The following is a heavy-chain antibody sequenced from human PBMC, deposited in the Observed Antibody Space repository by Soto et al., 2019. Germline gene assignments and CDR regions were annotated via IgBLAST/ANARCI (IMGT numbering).Heavy chain of an antibody. J-gene: IGHJ4*02. V-gene: IGHV1-3*01. CDR1: GYIFTNYA. CDR2: INAGNGNT. D-gene: IGHD3-22*01. Sequence: QVQLVQSGAEVKKPGASVKVSCKASGYIFTNYAIHWVRQAPGQRLEWMGWINAGNGNTKYSQKFQGRVTITSDTSASTAYLELSSLRSEDTAVSYCARGDYYDIHDSWGQGTLVTVSS. CDR3: ARGDYYDIHDS.